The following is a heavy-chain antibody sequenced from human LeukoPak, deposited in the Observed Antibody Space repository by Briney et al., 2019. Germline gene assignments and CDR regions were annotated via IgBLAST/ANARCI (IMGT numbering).Heavy chain of an antibody. CDR1: GGSISGYY. J-gene: IGHJ6*03. CDR2: IYYSGGT. V-gene: IGHV4-59*01. CDR3: ARVPGSYYYYYYMDV. Sequence: SETLSLTCTVSGGSISGYYWSWIRRPPGKGLEWIGFIYYSGGTSYNPSLKSRVTMSADTSKNQFSLKLSSVTAADTAVYYCARVPGSYYYYYYMDVWGKGTTVTVSS.